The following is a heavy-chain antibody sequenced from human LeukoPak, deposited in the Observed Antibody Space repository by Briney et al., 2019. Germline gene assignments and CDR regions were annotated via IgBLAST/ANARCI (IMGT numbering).Heavy chain of an antibody. D-gene: IGHD4-17*01. J-gene: IGHJ6*03. CDR2: ISGSGGST. Sequence: GGSLRLSCVASGFTFSSYAMSWVRQAPGKGLEWVSAISGSGGSTYYADSVKGRFTISRDNSKNTLYLQMNSLRAEDTAVYYCAKIDGTTVMNYYMDVWGKGTTVTVSS. CDR1: GFTFSSYA. V-gene: IGHV3-23*01. CDR3: AKIDGTTVMNYYMDV.